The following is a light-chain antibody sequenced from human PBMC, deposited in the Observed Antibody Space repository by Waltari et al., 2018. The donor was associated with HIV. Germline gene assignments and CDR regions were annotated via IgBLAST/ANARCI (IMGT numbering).Light chain of an antibody. Sequence: QSALTQPASVSGSPGQSITISCTETSNDAANYNLVSWYQQLPGKAPKLILYEDNKRPSGVSNRFSGSKSGNTTSLTISGLQAEDEADYFCCSYANINTRMFGGGTKVTVL. CDR2: EDN. CDR3: CSYANINTRM. CDR1: SNDAANYNL. J-gene: IGLJ3*02. V-gene: IGLV2-23*01.